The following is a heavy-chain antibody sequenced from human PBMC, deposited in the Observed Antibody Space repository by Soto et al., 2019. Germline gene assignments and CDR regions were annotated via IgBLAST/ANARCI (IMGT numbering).Heavy chain of an antibody. Sequence: SETLSLTCTVSGGSISSYYWSWIRQPPGKGLEWIGYIYYSGSTNYNPSLKSRVTISVDTSKNQFSLKLSSVTAADTAVYYCARHEASPGEASCSGGSCYFSYYYYMDVWGKGTTVTVSS. D-gene: IGHD2-15*01. CDR1: GGSISSYY. J-gene: IGHJ6*03. V-gene: IGHV4-59*08. CDR3: ARHEASPGEASCSGGSCYFSYYYYMDV. CDR2: IYYSGST.